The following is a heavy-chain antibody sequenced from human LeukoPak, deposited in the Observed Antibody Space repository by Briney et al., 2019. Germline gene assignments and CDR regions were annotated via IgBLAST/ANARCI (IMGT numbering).Heavy chain of an antibody. V-gene: IGHV4-4*07. D-gene: IGHD6-19*01. CDR2: IHTSGST. Sequence: SETLSLTCTVSGGSTSNYHWSWIRQPAGKGLEWIGQIHTSGSTNYNPPLKSRVSMSIDTTEDQVSLTIRSVTAADTAFYYCARRDISSGWSFDYWGQGTLVTVSS. CDR1: GGSTSNYH. CDR3: ARRDISSGWSFDY. J-gene: IGHJ4*02.